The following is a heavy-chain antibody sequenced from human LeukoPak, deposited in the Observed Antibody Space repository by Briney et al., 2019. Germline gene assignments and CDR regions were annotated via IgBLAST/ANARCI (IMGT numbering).Heavy chain of an antibody. V-gene: IGHV3-20*04. CDR1: GFTFDDYG. J-gene: IGHJ4*02. D-gene: IGHD4-23*01. Sequence: SGGSLRLSCAASGFTFDDYGMSWVRQAPGKGLEWVSGISWNSGSIGYADSVKGRFTISRDNAKNSLYLQMNSLRAEDTAVYYCARVHGNEDFDYWGQGTLVTVSS. CDR3: ARVHGNEDFDY. CDR2: ISWNSGSI.